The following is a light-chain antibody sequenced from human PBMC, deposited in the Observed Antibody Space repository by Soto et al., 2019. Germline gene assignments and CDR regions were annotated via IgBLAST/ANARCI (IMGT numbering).Light chain of an antibody. J-gene: IGKJ5*01. Sequence: IAWTQAPGAQSLYPGERAILFSRASQSVTSSSVAWHQQKPGQAPRLLIYGASSRATGIPDRFSASGSGTDFTLTISRLESEDCAVYYCQQYYNWPRPFGHGTRLATK. V-gene: IGKV3-20*01. CDR2: GAS. CDR1: QSVTSSS. CDR3: QQYYNWPRP.